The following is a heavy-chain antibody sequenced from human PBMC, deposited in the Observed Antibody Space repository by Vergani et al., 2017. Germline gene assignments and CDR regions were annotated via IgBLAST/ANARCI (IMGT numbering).Heavy chain of an antibody. J-gene: IGHJ4*02. D-gene: IGHD3-10*01. Sequence: QVQLVQSGAEVKKPGSSVKVSCKASGGTFSSYAISWVRQAPGQGLEWMGGIIPIFGTANYAQKFQGRVTITGDKSTSTAYMELSSLGSEDTAGYYCARAEGRPGLWELKNYYGSGRAMDWGQGTLVTVSS. CDR1: GGTFSSYA. CDR2: IIPIFGTA. V-gene: IGHV1-69*06. CDR3: ARAEGRPGLWELKNYYGSGRAMD.